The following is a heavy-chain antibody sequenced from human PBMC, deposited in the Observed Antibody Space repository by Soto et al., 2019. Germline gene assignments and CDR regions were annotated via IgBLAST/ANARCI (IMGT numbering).Heavy chain of an antibody. CDR2: INSDGSST. D-gene: IGHD3-9*01. J-gene: IGHJ4*01. Sequence: GGVLRLSCAASGFTFSSYWMHWVRQAPGKGLVWVSRINSDGSSTSYADSVKGRFTISRDNAKNTLYLQMNSLRAEDTAVYYCARESYDILTGYYHYFDYWGQGTLVTVSS. CDR1: GFTFSSYW. CDR3: ARESYDILTGYYHYFDY. V-gene: IGHV3-74*01.